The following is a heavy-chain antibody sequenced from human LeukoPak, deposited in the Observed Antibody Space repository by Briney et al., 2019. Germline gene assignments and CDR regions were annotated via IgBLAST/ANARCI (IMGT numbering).Heavy chain of an antibody. D-gene: IGHD2-21*02. V-gene: IGHV4-31*03. CDR2: IYYSGST. J-gene: IGHJ5*02. Sequence: SETLSLTCTVSGGSISSGGYYWSWIRQHPGKGLEWIGYIYYSGSTYYNPSLKSRVTISVDTSKNQFSLKLSSETAADTAVYYCARGKVTTIWFDPWGQGTLVTVSS. CDR3: ARGKVTTIWFDP. CDR1: GGSISSGGYY.